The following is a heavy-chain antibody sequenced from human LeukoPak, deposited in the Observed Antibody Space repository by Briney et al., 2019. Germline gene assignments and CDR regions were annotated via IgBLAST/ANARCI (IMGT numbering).Heavy chain of an antibody. J-gene: IGHJ6*02. Sequence: GASVKVSCKASGYTFTGYYMHWVRQAPGQRLEWMGWINAGDGNTKYSQKFQGRVTITRDTSASTAYMELSSLRSEDTAVYYCARVYNINWFDLDFSYGMDVWGQGTTVTVSS. CDR3: ARVYNINWFDLDFSYGMDV. D-gene: IGHD6-13*01. CDR1: GYTFTGYY. CDR2: INAGDGNT. V-gene: IGHV1-3*01.